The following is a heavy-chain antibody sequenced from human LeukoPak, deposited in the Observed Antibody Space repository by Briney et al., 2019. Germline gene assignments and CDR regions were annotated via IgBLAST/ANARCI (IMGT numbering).Heavy chain of an antibody. D-gene: IGHD4-17*01. CDR3: ARVIQAVTTYNWFDP. CDR2: VNHSGST. CDR1: GGSFSGYY. J-gene: IGHJ5*02. Sequence: SETLSLTCAVYGGSFSGYYWSWIRQPPGKGLEWIGEVNHSGSTNYNPSLKGRVTISVDTSKNQFSLKLSSVTAADTAVYYCARVIQAVTTYNWFDPWGQGTLVTVSS. V-gene: IGHV4-34*01.